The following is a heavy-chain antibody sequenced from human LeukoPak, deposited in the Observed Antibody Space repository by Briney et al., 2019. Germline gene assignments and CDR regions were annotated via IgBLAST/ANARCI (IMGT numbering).Heavy chain of an antibody. J-gene: IGHJ1*01. CDR3: ARASQSHNYYDSSGYSPEYFQH. CDR1: EFTFSSYS. CDR2: ISSASSYI. Sequence: GGSLRLSCAASEFTFSSYSMSWVRQAPGKGLEWVSSISSASSYIYYADSVKGRFTISRDNPKNSLYLQMNSLRAEDTAVYYCARASQSHNYYDSSGYSPEYFQHWGQGTLVTVSS. D-gene: IGHD3-22*01. V-gene: IGHV3-21*04.